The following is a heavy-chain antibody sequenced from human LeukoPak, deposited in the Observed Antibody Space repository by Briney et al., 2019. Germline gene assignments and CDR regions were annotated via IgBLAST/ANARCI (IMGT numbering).Heavy chain of an antibody. CDR3: AREDGIVGATSAFDY. Sequence: GGSLRLSCAASGFTFSTYNMSWVRQAPGKGLEWVSSINGRSNYRYYADSVKGRFTISRDNAKNSLYLQMNSLRAEDMAIYYCAREDGIVGATSAFDYWGQGTRVTVSS. D-gene: IGHD1-26*01. CDR2: INGRSNYR. J-gene: IGHJ4*02. V-gene: IGHV3-21*01. CDR1: GFTFSTYN.